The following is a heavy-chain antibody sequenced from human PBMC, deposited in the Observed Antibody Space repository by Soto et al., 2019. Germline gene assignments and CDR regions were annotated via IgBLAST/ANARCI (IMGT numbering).Heavy chain of an antibody. CDR3: ARDKATGYYYYGMDV. Sequence: GASVKVSCKASGYTFTGYYMHWVRQAPGQGLEWMGRINPNSGGTNYAQKFQGWVTMTRDTSISTAYMELSRLRSDDTAVYYCARDKATGYYYYGMDVWGQGTTVTVSS. V-gene: IGHV1-2*04. D-gene: IGHD3-10*01. J-gene: IGHJ6*02. CDR1: GYTFTGYY. CDR2: INPNSGGT.